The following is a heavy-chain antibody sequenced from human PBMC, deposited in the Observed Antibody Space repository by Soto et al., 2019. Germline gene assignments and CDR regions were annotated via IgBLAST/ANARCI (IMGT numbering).Heavy chain of an antibody. Sequence: EVQLLESAGGLVQPGGSLRLSCSTSGFTFNTYAMNWVRQAPGKGLEWVSALSGSGGTTYYADSVRGRFTISRDNSKNTLFLQMNSLRAEDTALYYCAKQRAGYGSGSDTYYFDFWGQGTLVTVSS. V-gene: IGHV3-23*01. CDR3: AKQRAGYGSGSDTYYFDF. J-gene: IGHJ4*02. CDR2: LSGSGGTT. D-gene: IGHD3-10*01. CDR1: GFTFNTYA.